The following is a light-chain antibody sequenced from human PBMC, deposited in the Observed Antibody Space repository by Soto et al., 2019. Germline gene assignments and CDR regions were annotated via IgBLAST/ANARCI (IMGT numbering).Light chain of an antibody. CDR3: SSYTSSSPRV. Sequence: QAVVTQPASVSGSPGQSIPISCPGTSRDFGGVSWYQQHPGKAPKLMIYDVSNRPSGVSNRFSGSKSGNTASLTISGLQAEDEADYYCSSYTSSSPRVFGTGTKLTVL. CDR1: SRDFGG. V-gene: IGLV2-14*01. J-gene: IGLJ1*01. CDR2: DVS.